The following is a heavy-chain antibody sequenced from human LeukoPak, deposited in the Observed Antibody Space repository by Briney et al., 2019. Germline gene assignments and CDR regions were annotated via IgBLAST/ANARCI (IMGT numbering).Heavy chain of an antibody. CDR1: GFTFSNSA. CDR3: ARARYYYDSSGYRAVYYFDY. J-gene: IGHJ4*02. D-gene: IGHD3-22*01. Sequence: PGGSLGLSCAASGFTFSNSAMSWVRQAPGKGLVWVSRINSDGSSTSYADSVKGRFTISRDNAKNTLYLQMNSLRAEDTAVYYCARARYYYDSSGYRAVYYFDYWGQGTLVTVSS. CDR2: INSDGSST. V-gene: IGHV3-74*01.